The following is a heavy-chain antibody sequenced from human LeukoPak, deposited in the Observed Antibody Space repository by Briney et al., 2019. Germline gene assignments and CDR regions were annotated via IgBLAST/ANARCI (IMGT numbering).Heavy chain of an antibody. CDR3: ARDKEYGDLL. CDR2: IIPIFSTA. Sequence: SVKVSCKASGGTFSSYAISWVRQAPGQGLEWMGGIIPIFSTANYAQKFQGRVTITADESTSTAYMELSSLRSEDTAVYYCARDKEYGDLLWGQGTLVTVSS. D-gene: IGHD4-17*01. CDR1: GGTFSSYA. J-gene: IGHJ4*02. V-gene: IGHV1-69*13.